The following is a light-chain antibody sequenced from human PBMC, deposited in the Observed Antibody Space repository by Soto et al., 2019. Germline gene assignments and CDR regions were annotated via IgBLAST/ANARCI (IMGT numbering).Light chain of an antibody. J-gene: IGLJ1*01. CDR1: SHDIGNGYDS. Sequence: QSALTQPASVSGSPGQSITISCTGTSHDIGNGYDSVSWYQQHPGKAPKLIIYDVVNRPSGVSSRSSGSKSGNTASLTISGLQAEDEADYYCCSYTTNIAPYVFGTGTKVTVL. V-gene: IGLV2-14*03. CDR3: CSYTTNIAPYV. CDR2: DVV.